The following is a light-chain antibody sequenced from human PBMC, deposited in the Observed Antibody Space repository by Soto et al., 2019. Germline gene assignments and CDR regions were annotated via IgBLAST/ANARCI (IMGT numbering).Light chain of an antibody. CDR2: DAS. Sequence: DIQMTQFPSALSASVGDRVTITRRASQNVNNWLAWYQRKPGKAPQLLIYDASVLETGVPSRFSGSGSGTEFTLAISGLQSDDFATYYCQQYNTYWTFGPGTKVDIK. CDR3: QQYNTYWT. J-gene: IGKJ1*01. CDR1: QNVNNW. V-gene: IGKV1-5*01.